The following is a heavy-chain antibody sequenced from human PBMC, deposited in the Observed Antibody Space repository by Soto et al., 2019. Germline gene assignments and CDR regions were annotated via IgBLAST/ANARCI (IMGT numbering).Heavy chain of an antibody. V-gene: IGHV3-9*01. D-gene: IGHD6-6*01. CDR1: GSTFDDYA. Sequence: GGSLRLPCAASGSTFDDYAMHWVQQAPGKDQEWVSGFSWNSGSIGYADSVKGRFTISRDNSKNSLYLHMNSLRAEATALYYCASLDPYSSSSGYAFDIWGHGTMVTVSS. CDR3: ASLDPYSSSSGYAFDI. CDR2: FSWNSGSI. J-gene: IGHJ3*02.